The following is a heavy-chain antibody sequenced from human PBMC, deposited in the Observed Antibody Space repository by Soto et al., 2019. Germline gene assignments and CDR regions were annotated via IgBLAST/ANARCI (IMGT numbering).Heavy chain of an antibody. Sequence: QVQLQESGPGLVKPSETLSLTCTVSGGSVSSGSYYWSWIRQPPGKGLEWIGYIYYSGSTNYNPSPKSRVTISVDTSKNQFSLKLSSVTAADTAVYYCAKTTVTTARATPRFTYGMDVWGQGTTVTVSS. J-gene: IGHJ6*02. D-gene: IGHD4-4*01. CDR2: IYYSGST. V-gene: IGHV4-61*01. CDR3: AKTTVTTARATPRFTYGMDV. CDR1: GGSVSSGSYY.